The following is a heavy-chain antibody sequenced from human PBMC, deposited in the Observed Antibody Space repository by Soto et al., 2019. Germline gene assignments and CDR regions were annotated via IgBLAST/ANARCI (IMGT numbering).Heavy chain of an antibody. CDR2: INHSGST. V-gene: IGHV4-34*01. CDR1: GGSFSGYY. Sequence: SETLSLTCAVYGGSFSGYYWSWIRQPPGKGLEWIGEINHSGSTNYNPSLKSRVTISVDTSKNRFSLKLSSVTAADTAVYYCARYCSGGSCLPDYYYYYYMDVWGKGTTVTVSS. J-gene: IGHJ6*03. D-gene: IGHD2-15*01. CDR3: ARYCSGGSCLPDYYYYYYMDV.